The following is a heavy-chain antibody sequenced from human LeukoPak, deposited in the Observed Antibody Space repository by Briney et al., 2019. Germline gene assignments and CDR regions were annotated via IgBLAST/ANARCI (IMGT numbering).Heavy chain of an antibody. D-gene: IGHD5-12*01. CDR2: ISGSGGST. CDR1: GFTFSSYA. Sequence: GGSLRLSCAASGFTFSSYAMSWVRQAPGKGLEWVSAISGSGGSTYCADSVKGRFTISRDNSKNTLYLQMNSLRAEDTAVYYCAKSSGVATSPYYFDYWGQGTLVTVSS. V-gene: IGHV3-23*01. J-gene: IGHJ4*02. CDR3: AKSSGVATSPYYFDY.